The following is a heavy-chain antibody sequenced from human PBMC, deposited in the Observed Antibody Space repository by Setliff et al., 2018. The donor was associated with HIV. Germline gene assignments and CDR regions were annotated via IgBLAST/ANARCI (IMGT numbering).Heavy chain of an antibody. CDR2: IYYSGTT. J-gene: IGHJ6*03. V-gene: IGHV4-61*01. Sequence: PSETLSLTCTVSGDSVSSASYYWSWIRQPPGKGLEWIGYIYYSGTTKYNPSLKSRVTISVVTSKNQFSLKLSSVTAADTAVYYCASEAWTSYRSSSGYYYYYMDVWGKGTTVTVSS. D-gene: IGHD6-6*01. CDR3: ASEAWTSYRSSSGYYYYYMDV. CDR1: GDSVSSASYY.